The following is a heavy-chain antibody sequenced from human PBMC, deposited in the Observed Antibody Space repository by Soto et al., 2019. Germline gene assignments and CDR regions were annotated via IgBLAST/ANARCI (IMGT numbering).Heavy chain of an antibody. D-gene: IGHD2-21*02. V-gene: IGHV1-69*05. J-gene: IGHJ6*02. CDR3: ARVVTFYYYGMDV. CDR1: GGTFSSYA. CDR2: IIPIFGTA. Sequence: SVKVSCKASGGTFSSYAISWVRQAPGQGLEWMGGIIPIFGTANYAQKLQGRVTMTTDTSTSTAYMELRSLRSDDTAVYYCARVVTFYYYGMDVWGQGTTVTVSS.